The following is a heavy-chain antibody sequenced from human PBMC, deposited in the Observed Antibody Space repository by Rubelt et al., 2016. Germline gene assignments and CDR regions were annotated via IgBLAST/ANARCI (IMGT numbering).Heavy chain of an antibody. CDR1: GFSITNHGAA. Sequence: QVTLKESGPMLVKPTETLTLPCTVSGFSITNHGAAVAWIRQPPGRALEWRAPIFSNDEKFFSPTLKTRHTIHNDAAKSQVVLTMTNMDPVDTATYFCARKADFWSAYYVYDIWGQGTLVTVS. CDR2: IFSNDEK. D-gene: IGHD3-3*01. CDR3: ARKADFWSAYYVYDI. V-gene: IGHV2-26*01. J-gene: IGHJ4*02.